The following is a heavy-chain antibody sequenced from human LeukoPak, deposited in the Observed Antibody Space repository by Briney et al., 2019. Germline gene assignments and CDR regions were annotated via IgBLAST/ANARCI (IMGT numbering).Heavy chain of an antibody. CDR1: GFTFSSYW. J-gene: IGHJ4*02. CDR3: ARGGIAARYDY. CDR2: ISSSSSYI. D-gene: IGHD6-6*01. Sequence: PGGSLRLSCAASGFTFSSYWMSWVRQAPGKGLEWVSSISSSSSYIYYADSVKGRFTISRDNARNSLDLQMNSLRAEDTAVYYCARGGIAARYDYWGQGTLVTVSS. V-gene: IGHV3-21*01.